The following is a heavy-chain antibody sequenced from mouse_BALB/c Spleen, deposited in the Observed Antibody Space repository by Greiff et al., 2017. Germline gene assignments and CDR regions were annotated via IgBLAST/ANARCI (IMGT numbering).Heavy chain of an antibody. CDR2: ISSGGST. J-gene: IGHJ1*01. Sequence: EVQRVESGGGLVKPGGSLKLSCAASGFTFSSYAMSWVRQTPEKRLEWVASISSGGSTYYPDSVKGRFTISRDNARNILYLQMSSLRSEDTAMYYCARSTVVAHWYFDVWGAGTTVTVSS. CDR3: ARSTVVAHWYFDV. D-gene: IGHD1-1*01. CDR1: GFTFSSYA. V-gene: IGHV5-6-5*01.